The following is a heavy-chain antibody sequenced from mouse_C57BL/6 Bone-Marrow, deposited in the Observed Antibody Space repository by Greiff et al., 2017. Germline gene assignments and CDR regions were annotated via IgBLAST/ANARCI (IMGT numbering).Heavy chain of an antibody. CDR2: INPNYGTT. Sequence: VQLKQSGPELVKPGASVKISCKASGYSFTDYNMNWVKQSHGKSLEWIGVINPNYGTTSYNQKFKGKATLTVDQSSSTAYMQLNSLTSEDSAVYYCARTYYSNYYYAMDDWGQGTSVTVSS. V-gene: IGHV1-39*01. D-gene: IGHD2-5*01. CDR1: GYSFTDYN. J-gene: IGHJ4*01. CDR3: ARTYYSNYYYAMDD.